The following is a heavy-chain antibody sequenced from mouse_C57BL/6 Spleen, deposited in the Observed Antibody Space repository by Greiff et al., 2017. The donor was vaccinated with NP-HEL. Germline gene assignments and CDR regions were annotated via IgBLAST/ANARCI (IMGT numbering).Heavy chain of an antibody. CDR3: ARQPGYYAMDY. J-gene: IGHJ4*01. CDR1: GFTFSSYG. V-gene: IGHV5-6*01. CDR2: ISSGGSYT. Sequence: EVKVVESGGDLVKPGGSLKLSCAASGFTFSSYGMSWVRQTPDKRLEWVATISSGGSYTYYPDSVKGRFTISRDNAKNTLYLQMSSLKSEDTAMYYCARQPGYYAMDYWGQGTSVTVSS.